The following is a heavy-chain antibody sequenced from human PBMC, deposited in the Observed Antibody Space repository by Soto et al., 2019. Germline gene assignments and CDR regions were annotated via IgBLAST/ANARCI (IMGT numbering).Heavy chain of an antibody. CDR3: AREAPPQYSSSSSYYYCYGIDV. D-gene: IGHD6-6*01. CDR1: GFTFSSYG. Sequence: PGGSLRLSCAASGFTFSSYGMHWVRQAPGKGLEWVAVIWYDGSNKYYADSVKGRFTISRDNSKNTLYLQMNSLRAEDTAVYYCAREAPPQYSSSSSYYYCYGIDVCGQGTTVTVSS. CDR2: IWYDGSNK. J-gene: IGHJ6*02. V-gene: IGHV3-33*01.